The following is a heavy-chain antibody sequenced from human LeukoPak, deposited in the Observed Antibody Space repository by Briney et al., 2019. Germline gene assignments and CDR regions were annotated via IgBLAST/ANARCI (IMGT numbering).Heavy chain of an antibody. CDR3: ARGSIAAAQYYFDY. J-gene: IGHJ4*02. Sequence: PSQTLSLTCTSSDGSISSGGYYWSWIRQHPGKGLEWIGYIYYSGSTYYNPSLKSRVTISVDTSKNQFSLKLSSVTAADTAVYYCARGSIAAAQYYFDYWGQGTLVTVSS. V-gene: IGHV4-31*03. CDR1: DGSISSGGYY. CDR2: IYYSGST. D-gene: IGHD6-13*01.